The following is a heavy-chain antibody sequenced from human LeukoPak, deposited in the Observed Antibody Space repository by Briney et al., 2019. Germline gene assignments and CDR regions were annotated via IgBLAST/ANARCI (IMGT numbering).Heavy chain of an antibody. D-gene: IGHD1-26*01. CDR1: GYSLSSGYY. Sequence: SETLSLACTVSGYSLSSGYYWGWIRQPPGKGLEWIGSIYHSGSTYYNPSLKSRVTTSVDTSKNQFSLKLSSVTAADTAVYYCARDPVGWEVFDYWGQGTLVTVSS. CDR2: IYHSGST. CDR3: ARDPVGWEVFDY. V-gene: IGHV4-38-2*02. J-gene: IGHJ4*02.